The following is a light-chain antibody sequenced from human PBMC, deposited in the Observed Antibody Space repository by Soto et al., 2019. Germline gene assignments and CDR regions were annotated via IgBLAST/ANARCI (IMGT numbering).Light chain of an antibody. V-gene: IGLV2-14*03. CDR3: SSYTSSSIHVL. CDR1: SSDVGGYNY. J-gene: IGLJ2*01. Sequence: QSALTQPASVSGSPGQSITISCTGTSSDVGGYNYVSWYQHHPGRAPKLMIYDVSNRPSGVSDRFSGSKSGNMASLTISGLQAEDEADYSCSSYTSSSIHVLFGGGTKVTVL. CDR2: DVS.